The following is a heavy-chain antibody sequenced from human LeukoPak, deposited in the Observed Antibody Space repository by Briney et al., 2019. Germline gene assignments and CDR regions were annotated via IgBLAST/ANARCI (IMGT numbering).Heavy chain of an antibody. CDR2: INHSGST. CDR3: ARFNSGSYQHYFDY. D-gene: IGHD1-26*01. V-gene: IGHV4-34*01. Sequence: SETLSLTCAVYGGSFSGYYWSWIRQPPGKGLEWIGEINHSGSTYYNPSLKSRVTISVDTSKNQFSLKLSSVTAADTAVYYCARFNSGSYQHYFDYWGQGTLVTVSS. J-gene: IGHJ4*02. CDR1: GGSFSGYY.